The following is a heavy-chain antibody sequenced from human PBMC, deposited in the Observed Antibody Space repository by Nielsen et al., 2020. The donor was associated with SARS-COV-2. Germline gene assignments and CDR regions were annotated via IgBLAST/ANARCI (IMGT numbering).Heavy chain of an antibody. CDR2: ISWNSGSI. D-gene: IGHD4-17*01. CDR3: ARGDYLDYGDLRGAFDI. CDR1: GFTFDDYA. J-gene: IGHJ3*02. V-gene: IGHV3-9*01. Sequence: GGSLRLSCAASGFTFDDYAMHWVRQAPGKGLEWVSGISWNSGSIGYADSVKGRFTISRDNAKNSLYLQMNSLRAEDTAVYYCARGDYLDYGDLRGAFDIWGQGTMVTVSS.